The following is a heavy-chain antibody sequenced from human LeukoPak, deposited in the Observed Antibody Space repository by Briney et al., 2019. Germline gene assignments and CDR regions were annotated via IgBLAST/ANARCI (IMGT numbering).Heavy chain of an antibody. Sequence: SETLPLTCTVSSGSISTSNYYWGWVRQPPGKALEWIGNILYSGSTYYSPSLKSRVTISLDTSRNQFSLKLNSVTAADTAVYYCARDDGYNYFDYWGQGTLVTVSS. CDR1: SGSISTSNYY. J-gene: IGHJ4*02. CDR3: ARDDGYNYFDY. CDR2: ILYSGST. V-gene: IGHV4-39*07. D-gene: IGHD5-24*01.